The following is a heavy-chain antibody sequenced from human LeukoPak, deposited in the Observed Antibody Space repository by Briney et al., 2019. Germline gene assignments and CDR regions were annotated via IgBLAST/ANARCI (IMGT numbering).Heavy chain of an antibody. D-gene: IGHD3-16*01. CDR3: ARGGRLALTPFDY. CDR2: IYYSGST. J-gene: IGHJ4*02. CDR1: GGSISSYY. V-gene: IGHV4-59*01. Sequence: SETLSLTCTVSGGSISSYYWSWIRQPPGKGLEWIGYIYYSGSTNYNPSLKSRVTISVDTSKNQFSLKLSSVTAADTAVYYCARGGRLALTPFDYWGQGTLVTVSS.